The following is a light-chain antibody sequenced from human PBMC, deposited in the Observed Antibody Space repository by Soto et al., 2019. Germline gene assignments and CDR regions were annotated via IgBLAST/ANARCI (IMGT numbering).Light chain of an antibody. J-gene: IGKJ1*01. CDR3: QHYSSYWT. Sequence: DIQMTPSPSTLSASVVDRVTITCRASQGISSYLAWYQQKPGKAPKLLIYKASSLESGVPSRFSGSGSGTEFTLTISSLQPDDFATYYCQHYSSYWTFGQGTKVDIK. CDR1: QGISSY. CDR2: KAS. V-gene: IGKV1-5*03.